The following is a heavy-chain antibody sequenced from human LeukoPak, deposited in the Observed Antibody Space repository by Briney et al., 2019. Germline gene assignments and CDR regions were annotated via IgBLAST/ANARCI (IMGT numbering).Heavy chain of an antibody. J-gene: IGHJ3*02. CDR3: ARDKDGFDI. Sequence: QSGGSLRLSCAASGLTVSSNSVSWVRQAPGKGLEWVSIIYTGGGTYYADSVKGRFTISRDNSKNTLYLQMNSLTAEDTAVYYCARDKDGFDIWGQGTMVTVSS. CDR1: GLTVSSNS. CDR2: IYTGGGT. V-gene: IGHV3-66*02.